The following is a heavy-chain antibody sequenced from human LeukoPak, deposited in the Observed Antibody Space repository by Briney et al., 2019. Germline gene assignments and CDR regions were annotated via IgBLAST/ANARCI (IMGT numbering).Heavy chain of an antibody. V-gene: IGHV4-30-4*07. Sequence: SETLSLTCAVSGGSISSGGYSWSWIRQPPGKGLEWIGYIYYSGSTYYNPSLKSRVTISVDTSKNQFSLKLSSVTAADTAVYYCARASGWYEPLDYWGQGTLVTVSS. J-gene: IGHJ4*02. D-gene: IGHD6-19*01. CDR3: ARASGWYEPLDY. CDR2: IYYSGST. CDR1: GGSISSGGYS.